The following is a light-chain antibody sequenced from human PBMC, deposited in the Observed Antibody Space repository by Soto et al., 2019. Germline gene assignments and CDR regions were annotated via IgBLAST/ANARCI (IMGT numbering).Light chain of an antibody. CDR3: QQYGGSPRT. Sequence: EIVLTQSPGTLSLSPGERATLSCRASQTFSSSFLGWYQQKPGQAPRLLIYGASTRAAGIPDRFSGSGSGRLFTLTISRLEPEDVAVYFCQQYGGSPRTFGQGTKLEIK. V-gene: IGKV3-20*01. J-gene: IGKJ2*02. CDR2: GAS. CDR1: QTFSSSF.